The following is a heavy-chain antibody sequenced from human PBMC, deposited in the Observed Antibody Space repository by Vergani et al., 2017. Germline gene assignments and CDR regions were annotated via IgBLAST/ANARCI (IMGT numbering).Heavy chain of an antibody. D-gene: IGHD3-16*02. V-gene: IGHV3-23*01. CDR1: GFTFSSYA. J-gene: IGHJ2*01. CDR3: AKDPLSYYDYVWGSYRPNWYFDL. Sequence: EVHLLESGGGQVEAGGSLRLSCAASGFTFSSYAMSWVRQAPGKGLEWVSAISGSGGSTYYADSVKGRFTISRDNSKNTLYLQMNSLRAEDTAVYYCAKDPLSYYDYVWGSYRPNWYFDLWGRGTLVTVSS. CDR2: ISGSGGST.